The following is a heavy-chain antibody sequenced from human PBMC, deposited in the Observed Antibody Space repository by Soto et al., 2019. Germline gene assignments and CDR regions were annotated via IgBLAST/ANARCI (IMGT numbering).Heavy chain of an antibody. CDR2: ISGSGGNT. Sequence: EVQLLESGGGLVQPGWSLRLSCAASGFTFSSYAMTWVRQAPGKGLEWVSTISGSGGNTYFADSVKGRFTISRDNSKNTLHLQMSSLRAEDPAIYYCAKDQKGGNYYYYGMDVWGQGTTVTVSS. CDR3: AKDQKGGNYYYYGMDV. CDR1: GFTFSSYA. J-gene: IGHJ6*02. D-gene: IGHD1-1*01. V-gene: IGHV3-23*01.